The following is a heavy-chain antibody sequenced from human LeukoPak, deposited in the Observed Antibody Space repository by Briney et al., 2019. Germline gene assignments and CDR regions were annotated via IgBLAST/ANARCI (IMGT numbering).Heavy chain of an antibody. V-gene: IGHV4-59*01. Sequence: SETLSLTCTVAGGSISSYYWSWIRQPPGKGLEWIGEIYYRGSTNYNPSLKTRVTISLDTSKNQFSLKLSSVTAADTAVYYCARDSYSSSSGGWFDPWGQGTLVTVSS. CDR1: GGSISSYY. J-gene: IGHJ5*02. CDR2: IYYRGST. D-gene: IGHD6-6*01. CDR3: ARDSYSSSSGGWFDP.